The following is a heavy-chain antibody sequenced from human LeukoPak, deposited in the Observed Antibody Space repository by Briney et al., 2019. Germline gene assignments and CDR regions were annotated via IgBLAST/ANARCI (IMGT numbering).Heavy chain of an antibody. CDR3: ARQVITMVRGVIITSWFDP. V-gene: IGHV4-59*08. Sequence: SETLSLTCTVSGGSINNYYWNWIRQPPGKGLEWIGYISYSGSAKYNPSLKSRVTISVDTSKNQFSLKLSSVTAADTAVYYCARQVITMVRGVIITSWFDPWGQGTLVTVSS. CDR1: GGSINNYY. CDR2: ISYSGSA. J-gene: IGHJ5*02. D-gene: IGHD3-10*01.